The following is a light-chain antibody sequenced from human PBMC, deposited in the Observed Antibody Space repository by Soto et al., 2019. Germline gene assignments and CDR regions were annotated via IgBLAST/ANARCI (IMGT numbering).Light chain of an antibody. V-gene: IGKV1-5*03. CDR3: HQYNSYRT. CDR1: QSVSTW. Sequence: DIQMTQSPSTLSASVGDRVTITCRASQSVSTWLAWYQQKPGKAPKLLIYKASSLERGVPSRFSGSGSGTEFTLTISSLQPDDFATYYCHQYNSYRTFGQGPRWKSN. J-gene: IGKJ1*01. CDR2: KAS.